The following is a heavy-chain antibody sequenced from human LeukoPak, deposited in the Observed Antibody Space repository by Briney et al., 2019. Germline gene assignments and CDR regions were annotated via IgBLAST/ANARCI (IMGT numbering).Heavy chain of an antibody. D-gene: IGHD3-9*01. J-gene: IGHJ5*02. CDR1: GYTFTGYY. CDR2: INPNSGGT. CDR3: ARSRIWDYDILTGYYNTWFDP. V-gene: IGHV1-2*02. Sequence: GASVKVSCKASGYTFTGYYMHWVRQAPGQGLEWMGWINPNSGGTNYAQKFQGRVTMTRDTSISTAYMELSRLRSDDTAVYYCARSRIWDYDILTGYYNTWFDPWGQGTLVTVSS.